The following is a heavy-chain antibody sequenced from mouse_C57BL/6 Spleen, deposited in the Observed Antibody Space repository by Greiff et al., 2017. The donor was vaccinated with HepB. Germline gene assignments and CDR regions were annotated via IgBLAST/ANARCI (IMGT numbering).Heavy chain of an antibody. CDR1: GYAFTNYL. Sequence: QVQLQQSGAELVRPGPSVKVSCKASGYAFTNYLIEWVKQRPGQGLEWIGVINPGSGGTNYNEKFKGKATLTADKSSSTAYMQLSSLTSEDSAVYFCARRTGLEDYFDYWGQGTTLTVSS. CDR2: INPGSGGT. CDR3: ARRTGLEDYFDY. D-gene: IGHD4-1*01. J-gene: IGHJ2*01. V-gene: IGHV1-54*01.